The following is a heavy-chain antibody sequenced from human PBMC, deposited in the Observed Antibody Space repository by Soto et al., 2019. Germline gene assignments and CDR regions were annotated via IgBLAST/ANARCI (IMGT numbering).Heavy chain of an antibody. D-gene: IGHD3-9*01. CDR1: GGSVSSGSYY. V-gene: IGHV4-61*01. CDR2: IYYSGST. J-gene: IGHJ5*02. CDR3: ASMKYYDILTGLPTANWFDP. Sequence: SETLSLTCTVSGGSVSSGSYYWSWIRHPPGKGLEWIGYIYYSGSTNYNPSLKSRVTISVDTSKNQFSLKLSSVTAADTAVYYCASMKYYDILTGLPTANWFDPWGQGSLVTVSS.